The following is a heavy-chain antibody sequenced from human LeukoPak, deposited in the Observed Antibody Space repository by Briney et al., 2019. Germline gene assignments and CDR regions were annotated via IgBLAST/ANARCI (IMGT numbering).Heavy chain of an antibody. Sequence: SETLSLTCTVSGGSISSYYWSWIRQPPGKGLEWIGYIYYSGSTNYNPSLKSRVTISVDTSKNQFSLKLSSVTAADTAVYYCASHVVTAAMSWFDPWGQGTLVTVSS. D-gene: IGHD2-2*01. J-gene: IGHJ5*02. V-gene: IGHV4-59*01. CDR3: ASHVVTAAMSWFDP. CDR1: GGSISSYY. CDR2: IYYSGST.